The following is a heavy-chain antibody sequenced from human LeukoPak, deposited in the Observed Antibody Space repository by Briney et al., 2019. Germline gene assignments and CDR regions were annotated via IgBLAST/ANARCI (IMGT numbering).Heavy chain of an antibody. CDR3: ARDQELPPYNWFDP. D-gene: IGHD1-26*01. Sequence: GGSLRLSCAASGFTFSSYGMNWVRQAPGKGLEWVSYISSSSSTIYYADSVKGRFTISRDNAKNSLYLQMNSLRAEDTAVYYCARDQELPPYNWFDPWGQGTLVTVSS. CDR2: ISSSSSTI. V-gene: IGHV3-48*04. CDR1: GFTFSSYG. J-gene: IGHJ5*02.